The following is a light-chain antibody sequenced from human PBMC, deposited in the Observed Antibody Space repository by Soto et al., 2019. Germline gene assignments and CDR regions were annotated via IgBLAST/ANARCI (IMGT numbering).Light chain of an antibody. J-gene: IGKJ1*01. Sequence: DIQMTRSPSSVSGSVGNRVTITCRASQTISSWLAWYQQKPGKAPKLLIYDVSSLESGVPSRFSGSGSGTEFTRAISSLQPDDFATYYCQQYNSYPWTFGQGTKVDIK. CDR2: DVS. CDR1: QTISSW. V-gene: IGKV1-5*01. CDR3: QQYNSYPWT.